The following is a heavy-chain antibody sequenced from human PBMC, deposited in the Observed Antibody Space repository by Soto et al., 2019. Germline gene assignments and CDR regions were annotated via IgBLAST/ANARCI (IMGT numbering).Heavy chain of an antibody. Sequence: EVQLVESGGGLVKPGGSLRLSCAASGFTFSSYSMNWVRQAPGKGLEWVSSISSSSSYIYYADSVKGRFTISRDNAKNSLYLQMNSLRAEDTAVYYCARDDGDTTGTGWEGYWGQGTLVTVSS. CDR1: GFTFSSYS. J-gene: IGHJ4*02. CDR2: ISSSSSYI. D-gene: IGHD1-1*01. V-gene: IGHV3-21*01. CDR3: ARDDGDTTGTGWEGY.